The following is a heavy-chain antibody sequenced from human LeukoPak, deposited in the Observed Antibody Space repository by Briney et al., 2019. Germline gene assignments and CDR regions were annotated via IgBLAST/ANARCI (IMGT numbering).Heavy chain of an antibody. CDR3: AAGQEKYCSSTSCYLH. V-gene: IGHV4-59*01. CDR2: IYYSGST. D-gene: IGHD2-2*01. CDR1: GFTFSTYA. J-gene: IGHJ1*01. Sequence: PGGSLRLSCAASGFTFSTYAMSWVRQPPGKGLEWIGYIYYSGSTNYNPSLKSRVTISVDTSKNQFSLKLSSVTAADTAVYYCAAGQEKYCSSTSCYLHWGQGTLVTVSS.